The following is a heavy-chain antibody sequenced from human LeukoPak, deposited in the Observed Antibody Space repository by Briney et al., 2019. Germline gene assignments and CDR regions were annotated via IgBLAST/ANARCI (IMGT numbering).Heavy chain of an antibody. Sequence: PGGSLRLSCAASGFTFSNAWMNWVRQAPGRGLEWVGHIKSNADGGTTDYAAPVNGRFTISRDDSKDTLYLQMKSLKTEDTAVYYCTADMPASSRAADYWGQGTLVTVSS. D-gene: IGHD2-15*01. V-gene: IGHV3-15*01. J-gene: IGHJ4*02. CDR3: TADMPASSRAADY. CDR2: IKSNADGGTT. CDR1: GFTFSNAW.